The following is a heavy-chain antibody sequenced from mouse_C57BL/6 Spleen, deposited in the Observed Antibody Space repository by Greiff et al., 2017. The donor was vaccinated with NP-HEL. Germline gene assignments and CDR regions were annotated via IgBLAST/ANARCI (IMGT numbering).Heavy chain of an antibody. CDR1: GYTFTSYW. CDR3: ARPDGYYLYAAMDY. D-gene: IGHD2-3*01. V-gene: IGHV1-55*01. J-gene: IGHJ4*01. CDR2: IYPGSGST. Sequence: VKLQQPGAELVKPGASVKMSCKASGYTFTSYWITWVKQRPGQGLEWIGDIYPGSGSTNYNEKFKSKATLTVDTSSSTAYMQLSSLTSEDSAVYYCARPDGYYLYAAMDYWGQGTSVTVSS.